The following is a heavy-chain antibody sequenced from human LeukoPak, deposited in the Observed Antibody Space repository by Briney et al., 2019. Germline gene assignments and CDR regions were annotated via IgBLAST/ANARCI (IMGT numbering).Heavy chain of an antibody. J-gene: IGHJ5*02. D-gene: IGHD5-18*01. V-gene: IGHV1-2*02. CDR3: ARDIVMVTYWFDP. Sequence: ASVKVSCKASGFTFTGYYMHWVRQAPGQGLEWMGWINPNSGGTNYAQKFQGRVTMTRDTSISTAYMELSRLRSDDTAVYYCARDIVMVTYWFDPWGQGTLVTVSS. CDR1: GFTFTGYY. CDR2: INPNSGGT.